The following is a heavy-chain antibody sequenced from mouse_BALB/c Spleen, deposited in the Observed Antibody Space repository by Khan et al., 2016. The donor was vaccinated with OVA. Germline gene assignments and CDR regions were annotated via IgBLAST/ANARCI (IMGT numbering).Heavy chain of an antibody. CDR2: TNPTNGRT. D-gene: IGHD1-1*01. V-gene: IGHV1S81*02. CDR3: ARIKKIVATYFDY. J-gene: IGHJ2*01. CDR1: GYTFTSYW. Sequence: VQLVESGAELVKAGASVKMSCKASGYTFTSYWMHWVKQRLGQGLEWFVETNPTNGRTYYNEKFKSKATLTVDKSSSTAYMLLSGPTFEDSAVYYCARIKKIVATYFDYWGQGTTLTVSS.